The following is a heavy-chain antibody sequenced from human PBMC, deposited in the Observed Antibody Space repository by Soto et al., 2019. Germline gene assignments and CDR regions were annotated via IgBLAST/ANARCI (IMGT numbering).Heavy chain of an antibody. V-gene: IGHV1-18*01. Sequence: ASVKVSCKASGDTVTKYGISWVRQAPGQGLEWLGWISFYNGHTNYALKFQDRITFTTDTSTSTASMELRSLTSDDTAVYYCAKDQSYYYDSSGYDYWGQGTLVTVSS. CDR1: GDTVTKYG. J-gene: IGHJ4*02. CDR3: AKDQSYYYDSSGYDY. CDR2: ISFYNGHT. D-gene: IGHD3-22*01.